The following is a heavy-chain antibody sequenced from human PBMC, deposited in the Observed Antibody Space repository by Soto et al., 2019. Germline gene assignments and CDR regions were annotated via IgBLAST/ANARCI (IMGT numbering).Heavy chain of an antibody. D-gene: IGHD1-26*01. CDR1: GGSISGSY. CDR3: ARANGTLRSRNCDY. CDR2: IHYSGST. J-gene: IGHJ4*02. V-gene: IGHV4-59*01. Sequence: SETLSLTCTVSGGSISGSYWSWIRQTPGKVLEWVGYIHYSGSTNYNPSLKSRVTMSVDSAKNQFSLQLSSVTAAETAVYYCARANGTLRSRNCDYWGQGSLVTVSS.